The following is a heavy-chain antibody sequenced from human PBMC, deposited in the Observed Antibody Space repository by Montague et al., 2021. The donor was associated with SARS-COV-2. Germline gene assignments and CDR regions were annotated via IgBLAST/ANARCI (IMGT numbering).Heavy chain of an antibody. Sequence: SLRLSCAASGFTFSSYWMSWVRQAPGKGLEWVANIKQDGSEKYYVDSVKGRFTISRDNAKNSLYLQMNSLRAEDTAVYYCARMYSSGWYENDAFDIWGQGTMVTVPS. V-gene: IGHV3-7*01. D-gene: IGHD6-19*01. CDR3: ARMYSSGWYENDAFDI. J-gene: IGHJ3*02. CDR2: IKQDGSEK. CDR1: GFTFSSYW.